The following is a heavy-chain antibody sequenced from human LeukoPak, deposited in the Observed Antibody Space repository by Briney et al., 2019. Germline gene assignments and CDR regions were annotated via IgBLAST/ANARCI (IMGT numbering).Heavy chain of an antibody. CDR1: GGSFSGYY. CDR3: ARGIPVWLGNWFDP. V-gene: IGHV4-34*01. Sequence: SETLSLTCAVYGGSFSGYYWSWIRQPPGKGLEWIGEINHSGSTNYNPSLKSRVTISVDTSKNQFSLKLSSVTAADTAVYYCARGIPVWLGNWFDPWGQGTLVIVSS. CDR2: INHSGST. J-gene: IGHJ5*02. D-gene: IGHD6-19*01.